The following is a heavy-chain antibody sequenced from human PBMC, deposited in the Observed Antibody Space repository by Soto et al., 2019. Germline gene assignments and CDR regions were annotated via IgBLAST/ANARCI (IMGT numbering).Heavy chain of an antibody. J-gene: IGHJ4*02. CDR3: ARGRTDYAYFES. CDR1: GIAFKSHT. CDR2: ISSGGSST. D-gene: IGHD3-16*01. Sequence: GSLRLSCAASGIAFKSHTMYWVRQPPGKGLEWVSYISSGGSSTQYADSVKGRFTISRDNARNSLSLQMNGLRDEDTAIYYCARGRTDYAYFESWGQGTLVTVSS. V-gene: IGHV3-48*02.